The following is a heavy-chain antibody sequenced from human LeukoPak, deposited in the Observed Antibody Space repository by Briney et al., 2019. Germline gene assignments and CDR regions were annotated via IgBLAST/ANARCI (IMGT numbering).Heavy chain of an antibody. CDR2: ISPSGDIK. J-gene: IGHJ4*02. Sequence: GGTLRLSCVAFGFTFSRHGMNWVRQAPGKGLEWVSGISPSGDIKYYVDSVKGRFTVSRDNSKNTLYLQMNSLRAEDTAVYYCAKDWASMVLDYWGQGTLVTVSS. V-gene: IGHV3-23*01. CDR1: GFTFSRHG. CDR3: AKDWASMVLDY. D-gene: IGHD3-10*01.